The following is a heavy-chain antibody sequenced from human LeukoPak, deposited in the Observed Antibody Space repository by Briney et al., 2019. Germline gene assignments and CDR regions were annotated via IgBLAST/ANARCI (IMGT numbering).Heavy chain of an antibody. D-gene: IGHD7-27*01. Sequence: GGSLRLSCAASGFTFSNYAMSWVRQAPGKGLEWVSGISGSGGTTYYADSVKGRFTISRDNSKNMVWLQINSPTAEDTATYYCAKDGNWARFEDWGQGTLVTVSS. CDR3: AKDGNWARFED. J-gene: IGHJ4*02. V-gene: IGHV3-23*01. CDR1: GFTFSNYA. CDR2: ISGSGGTT.